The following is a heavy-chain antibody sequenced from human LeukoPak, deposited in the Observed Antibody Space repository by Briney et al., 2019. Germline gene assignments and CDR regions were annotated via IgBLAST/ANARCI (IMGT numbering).Heavy chain of an antibody. CDR2: VNRYGNRT. J-gene: IGHJ4*02. CDR1: GLTFSTYW. D-gene: IGHD2-15*01. V-gene: IGHV3-74*01. CDR3: ATLEDDYCDY. Sequence: GGSLTLSCAPSGLTFSTYWMHWARQAPGKGRVCVSHVNRYGNRTNYADSVKGRFTISRDNANNTVYLEMKSLRDEDMSVYECATLEDDYCDYWGQGTLVTVSS.